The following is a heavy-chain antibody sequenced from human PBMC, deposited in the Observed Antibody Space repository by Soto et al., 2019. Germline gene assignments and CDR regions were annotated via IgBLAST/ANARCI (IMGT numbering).Heavy chain of an antibody. CDR1: GGSVSGGSYF. Sequence: PSETLSLTCTVSGGSVSGGSYFWSWVRQPPGKGLEWIGYFYYSGSTKYNPSLKSRVTILEDTSKNQFSLKLNSVTAADTAVYYCAREAWMGTFDDWGQGAPVTVYS. V-gene: IGHV4-61*01. D-gene: IGHD5-12*01. CDR3: AREAWMGTFDD. CDR2: FYYSGST. J-gene: IGHJ4*02.